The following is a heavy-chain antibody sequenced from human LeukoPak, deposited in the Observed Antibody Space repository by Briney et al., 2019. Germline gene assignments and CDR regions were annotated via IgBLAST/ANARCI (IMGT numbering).Heavy chain of an antibody. J-gene: IGHJ4*02. CDR1: GDSVSSNSAA. Sequence: SQTLSLTCAISGDSVSSNSAAWNWIRQSPSRGLEWLGRTYYKSKWYNNYAVSMKSRITIIPDTSKSQFSLQLSSVTPEDTALYYCARGDVYFDYWGQGTLVTVSS. CDR2: TYYKSKWYN. CDR3: ARGDVYFDY. V-gene: IGHV6-1*01.